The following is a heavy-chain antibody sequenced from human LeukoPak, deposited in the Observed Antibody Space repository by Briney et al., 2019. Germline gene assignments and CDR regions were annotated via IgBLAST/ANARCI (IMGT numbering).Heavy chain of an antibody. V-gene: IGHV3-48*04. CDR3: VRHTRRSPGDY. CDR1: GFTFSSYS. D-gene: IGHD1-26*01. Sequence: GGSLRLSCAASGFTFSSYSMNWVRQAPGKGLEWVSYISSSSSTIYYADSVKGRFTISRDNAQNTLLLQMDSLRVEDTAVYYCVRHTRRSPGDYWGQGTLVTVST. J-gene: IGHJ4*02. CDR2: ISSSSSTI.